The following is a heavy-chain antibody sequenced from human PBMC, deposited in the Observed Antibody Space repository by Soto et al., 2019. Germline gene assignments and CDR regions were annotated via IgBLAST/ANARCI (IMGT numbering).Heavy chain of an antibody. CDR2: ISAYNGNT. D-gene: IGHD3-10*01. CDR1: GYTFTSYG. Sequence: QVQLVQSGAEVKKPGASVKVSCKASGYTFTSYGISWVRQAPGQGLEWMGWISAYNGNTNYAQKLQGRVTMTTDTSTSTAYMELRSLRSDDTAVYYCARDRDVLLWFGEPERNAGAFDIWGQGTMVTVSS. J-gene: IGHJ3*02. V-gene: IGHV1-18*01. CDR3: ARDRDVLLWFGEPERNAGAFDI.